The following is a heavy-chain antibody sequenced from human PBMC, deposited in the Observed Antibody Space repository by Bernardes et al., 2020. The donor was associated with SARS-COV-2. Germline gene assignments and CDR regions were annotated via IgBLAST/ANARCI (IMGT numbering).Heavy chain of an antibody. Sequence: GASLKSSCKGSGYSFTGYWISWVRPMPGKGLEWMGRIDPSDSYTNYSPSFQGHVTISADKSISTAYLQWSSLKASDTAMYYCARHSGSALFYGSASLGYWGQGTLVTVSS. CDR3: ARHSGSALFYGSASLGY. D-gene: IGHD3-10*01. J-gene: IGHJ4*02. V-gene: IGHV5-10-1*01. CDR1: GYSFTGYW. CDR2: IDPSDSYT.